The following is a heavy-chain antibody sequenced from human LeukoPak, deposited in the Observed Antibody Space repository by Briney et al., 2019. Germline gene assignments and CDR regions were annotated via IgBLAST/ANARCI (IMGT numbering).Heavy chain of an antibody. Sequence: SETLSLTCAVYGGSFSGYYWSWIRQPPGKGLEWIGEINHSGSTNYNPSLKSRVTISVDTSKNQFSLKLSSVTAADTAVYYCARLHYGGNYGYYFYYMDVWGKGTTVTISS. D-gene: IGHD4-23*01. CDR3: ARLHYGGNYGYYFYYMDV. V-gene: IGHV4-34*01. J-gene: IGHJ6*03. CDR2: INHSGST. CDR1: GGSFSGYY.